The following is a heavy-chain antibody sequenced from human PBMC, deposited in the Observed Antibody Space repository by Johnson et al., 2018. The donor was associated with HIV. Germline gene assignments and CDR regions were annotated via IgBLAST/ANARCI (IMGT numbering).Heavy chain of an antibody. J-gene: IGHJ3*02. D-gene: IGHD2-21*01. V-gene: IGHV3-30*03. CDR1: GFTFSNHG. CDR3: ARAGGGTYCGCDCSNDAFDI. CDR2: ISFDGSNT. Sequence: QMQLVESGGDVVQPGRSQRLSCAASGFTFSNHGMHWVRQAPGKGLEWVAVISFDGSNTYYADSVKGRLTISRDNSKNTLDLQMNILTAEDTAVSYCARAGGGTYCGCDCSNDAFDIWGQGTMVTVSS.